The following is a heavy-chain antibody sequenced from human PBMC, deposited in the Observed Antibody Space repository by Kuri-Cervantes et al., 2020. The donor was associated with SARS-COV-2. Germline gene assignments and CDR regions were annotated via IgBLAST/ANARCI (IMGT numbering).Heavy chain of an antibody. Sequence: LSLTCAVSGFTFSSYWMSWVRQAPGKGLEWVANIKQDGSEKYYVDSVKGRFTISRDNAKNSLYLQMNSLRAEDTAVYYCASTPGYSSSWSWGWGPHYFDYWGQGTLVTVSS. CDR3: ASTPGYSSSWSWGWGPHYFDY. D-gene: IGHD6-13*01. J-gene: IGHJ4*02. CDR1: GFTFSSYW. V-gene: IGHV3-7*03. CDR2: IKQDGSEK.